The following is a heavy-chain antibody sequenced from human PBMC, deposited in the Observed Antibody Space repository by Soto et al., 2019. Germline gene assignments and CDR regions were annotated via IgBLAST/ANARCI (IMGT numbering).Heavy chain of an antibody. D-gene: IGHD1-26*01. CDR1: GGSISSYY. V-gene: IGHV4-59*01. J-gene: IGHJ4*02. Sequence: QVQLQESGPGLVKPSETLSLTCTVSGGSISSYYWSWIRQPPGKGLEWIGYIYYSGSTHYNPSLKSRVTISVDTSKIQCSLKLRSVIAADTAVYYCAREVGVLSYFDYGGQGTLVTVSS. CDR2: IYYSGST. CDR3: AREVGVLSYFDY.